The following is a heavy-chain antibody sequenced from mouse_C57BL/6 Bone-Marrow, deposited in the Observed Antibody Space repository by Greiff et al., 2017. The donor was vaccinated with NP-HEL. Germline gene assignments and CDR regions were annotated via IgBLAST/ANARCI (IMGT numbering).Heavy chain of an antibody. CDR2: INYDGSCN. Sequence: EVQGVESEGGLVQPGSSMKLSCTASGFTFSDYYMAWVRQVPEKGLEWVANINYDGSCNYYPDYLKGRFIFSRDNAKNILYMQMSSLKSEDTAMYYCARGGVTTTYYAMDYRGQGPSVTVST. CDR3: ARGGVTTTYYAMDY. J-gene: IGHJ4*01. CDR1: GFTFSDYY. D-gene: IGHD2-3*01. V-gene: IGHV5-16*02.